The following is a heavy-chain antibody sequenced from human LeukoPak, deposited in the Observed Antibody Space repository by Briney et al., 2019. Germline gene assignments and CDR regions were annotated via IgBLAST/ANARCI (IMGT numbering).Heavy chain of an antibody. D-gene: IGHD1-26*01. CDR3: ARKYSGSYRPIDY. J-gene: IGHJ4*02. Sequence: PSETLSLTCTVSGGSISSSSYYWGWIRQPPGKGLEWIGSIYYSGSTYYNPSLKSRVTISVDTSKNQFSLKLSSVTAADTAVYYCARKYSGSYRPIDYWGQGTLVTVSS. V-gene: IGHV4-39*01. CDR2: IYYSGST. CDR1: GGSISSSSYY.